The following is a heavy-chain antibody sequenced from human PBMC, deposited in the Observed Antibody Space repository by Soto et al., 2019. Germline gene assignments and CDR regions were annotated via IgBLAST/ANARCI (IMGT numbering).Heavy chain of an antibody. CDR3: ARTGYSSSLGAFDI. D-gene: IGHD6-13*01. J-gene: IGHJ3*02. CDR1: GGSISSYY. Sequence: QVQLQESGPGLAKPSETLSLTCTVSGGSISSYYWSWIRQPPGKGLAWIGYIYYSGSTNYNPSLKSRVTISVDTSKNQFSLKLSSVTAADTAVYYCARTGYSSSLGAFDIWGQGTMVTVSA. V-gene: IGHV4-59*01. CDR2: IYYSGST.